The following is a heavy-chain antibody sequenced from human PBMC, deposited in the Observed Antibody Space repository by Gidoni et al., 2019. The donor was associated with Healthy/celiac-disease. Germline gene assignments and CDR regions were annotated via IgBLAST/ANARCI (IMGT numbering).Heavy chain of an antibody. CDR2: IYYSGST. Sequence: QVQLQESGPGLVKPSQTLSPTCTVSGGSISSGGYYWSWIRQHPGKGLEWIGYIYYSGSTYYNPSLKSRVTISVDTSKNQFSLKLSSVTAADTAVYYCARAIISPVEGIYYFDYWGQGTLVTVSS. CDR3: ARAIISPVEGIYYFDY. D-gene: IGHD1-20*01. V-gene: IGHV4-31*03. J-gene: IGHJ4*02. CDR1: GGSISSGGYY.